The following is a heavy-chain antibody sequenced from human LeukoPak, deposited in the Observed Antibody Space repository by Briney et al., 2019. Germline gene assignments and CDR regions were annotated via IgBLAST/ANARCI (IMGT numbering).Heavy chain of an antibody. J-gene: IGHJ4*02. V-gene: IGHV4-59*08. CDR3: AKHGGSWTFDD. D-gene: IGHD6-13*01. CDR2: IYDSGRT. Sequence: SETLSLTCDVSGGSISSYYWSWIRQPPGEGVEWMGYIYDSGRTNYNPSLKSRVTISEDTSKNQFSLKMKSVTAADTAVYFCAKHGGSWTFDDWGQGILVTVSS. CDR1: GGSISSYY.